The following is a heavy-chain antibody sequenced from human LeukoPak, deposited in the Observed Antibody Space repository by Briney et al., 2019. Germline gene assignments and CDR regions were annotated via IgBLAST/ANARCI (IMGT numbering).Heavy chain of an antibody. V-gene: IGHV1-18*01. D-gene: IGHD1-26*01. CDR1: GYTFTSYG. J-gene: IGHJ5*02. CDR3: ARAQSGSYLGNWFDP. Sequence: ASVTVSCKASGYTFTSYGISWVRQAPGQGLEWMGWISAYNGNTNYAQKLQGRVTMTRDTSTSTVYMELSSLRSEDTAVYYCARAQSGSYLGNWFDPWGQGTLVTVSS. CDR2: ISAYNGNT.